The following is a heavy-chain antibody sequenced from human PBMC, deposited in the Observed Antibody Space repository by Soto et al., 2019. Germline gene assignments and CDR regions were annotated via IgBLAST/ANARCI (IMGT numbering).Heavy chain of an antibody. J-gene: IGHJ4*02. CDR3: AKDEYCSGGSCYPFDY. CDR2: ISGSGGNT. CDR1: GFTFSSYA. V-gene: IGHV3-23*01. D-gene: IGHD2-15*01. Sequence: PGGSLRLSCAASGFTFSSYAMSWVRQAPGKGLEWVTAISGSGGNTYYADSVKGRFTISRDNSKNMLYLQMNSLRGEDTAVYYCAKDEYCSGGSCYPFDYWGQGTLVTVSS.